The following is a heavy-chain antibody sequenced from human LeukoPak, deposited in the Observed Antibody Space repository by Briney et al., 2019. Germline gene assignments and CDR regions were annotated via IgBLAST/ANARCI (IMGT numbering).Heavy chain of an antibody. CDR1: GFTFSSYS. Sequence: GGSLRLSCAASGFTFSSYSMNWVRQAPGKGLEWVSYFSSSSSTIYYADSVKGRFTISRDNAKNSLYLQMNSLRAEDTAVYYCARGREGRYCSSTSCVKGYYYYYYMDVWGKGTTVTVSS. D-gene: IGHD2-2*01. V-gene: IGHV3-48*01. CDR2: FSSSSSTI. J-gene: IGHJ6*03. CDR3: ARGREGRYCSSTSCVKGYYYYYYMDV.